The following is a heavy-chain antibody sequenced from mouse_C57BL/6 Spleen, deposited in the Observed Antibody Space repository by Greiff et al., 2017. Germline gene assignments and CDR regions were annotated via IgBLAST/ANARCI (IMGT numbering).Heavy chain of an antibody. J-gene: IGHJ3*01. Sequence: QVQLQQSGAELVRPGASVTLSCKASGYTFTDYEMHWVKQTPVHGLEWIGAIDPGTGGTAYNQKFKGKAILTADKSSSTPYMELRSLTSEDSAVYYCTRSIDDGYFRFAYWGQGTLVTVSA. CDR1: GYTFTDYE. CDR2: IDPGTGGT. D-gene: IGHD2-3*01. CDR3: TRSIDDGYFRFAY. V-gene: IGHV1-15*01.